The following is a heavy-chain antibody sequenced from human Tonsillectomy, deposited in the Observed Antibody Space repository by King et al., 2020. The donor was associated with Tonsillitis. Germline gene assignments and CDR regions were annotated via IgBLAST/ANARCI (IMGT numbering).Heavy chain of an antibody. D-gene: IGHD3-10*01. J-gene: IGHJ4*02. CDR3: TRDGGWLGGLPSI. Sequence: VQLVESGGGLIQPGGSLRLSCAASGVTVSDNYMSWVRQAPGKGLEWVSVIYRGGSTYYADFVKGRFTISRDTSKNTLYLQMSSLRAEDTAVYYCTRDGGWLGGLPSIWGQGTLVTVSS. CDR1: GVTVSDNY. V-gene: IGHV3-53*01. CDR2: IYRGGST.